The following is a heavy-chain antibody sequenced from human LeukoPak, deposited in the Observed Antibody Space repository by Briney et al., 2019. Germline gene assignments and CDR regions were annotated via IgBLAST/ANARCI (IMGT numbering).Heavy chain of an antibody. Sequence: GGSLRLSCAASGFTFSSYWMSWVRQAPGKGREWVANIKQDGSEKYYVDSVKGRFTISRDNAKNSLYLQMNSLRAEDTAVYYCASVPVSTRPPFDYWGQGTLVTVSS. CDR2: IKQDGSEK. J-gene: IGHJ4*02. CDR1: GFTFSSYW. V-gene: IGHV3-7*01. CDR3: ASVPVSTRPPFDY. D-gene: IGHD5/OR15-5a*01.